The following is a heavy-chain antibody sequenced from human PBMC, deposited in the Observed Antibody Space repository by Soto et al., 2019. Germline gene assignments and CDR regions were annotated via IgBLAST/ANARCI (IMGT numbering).Heavy chain of an antibody. CDR1: GGSISSYY. Sequence: SETLSLTCTVSGGSISSYYWSWIRQPPGKGLEWIGYIYYSGSTNYNPSLKSRVTISVDTSKNQFSLKLSSVTAADTAVYYCARRTTRPYYYYGMDVWGQGTTVT. J-gene: IGHJ6*02. CDR3: ARRTTRPYYYYGMDV. V-gene: IGHV4-59*08. CDR2: IYYSGST.